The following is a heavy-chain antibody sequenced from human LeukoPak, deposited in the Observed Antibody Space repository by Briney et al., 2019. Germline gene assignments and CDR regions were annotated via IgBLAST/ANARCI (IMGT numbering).Heavy chain of an antibody. CDR2: ISSSGSTI. CDR3: ASRTKWWEYSSGWYY. CDR1: GFTFSSYE. J-gene: IGHJ4*02. V-gene: IGHV3-48*03. D-gene: IGHD6-19*01. Sequence: GGSLRLSCAASGFTFSSYEMNWVRQAPGKGLEWVSYISSSGSTIYYADSVKGRFTISRDNAKNSLYLQMNSLRAEDTAAYYCASRTKWWEYSSGWYYWGQGTLVTVSS.